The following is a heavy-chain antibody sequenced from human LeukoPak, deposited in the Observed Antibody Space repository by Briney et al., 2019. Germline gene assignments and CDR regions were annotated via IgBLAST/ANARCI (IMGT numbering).Heavy chain of an antibody. V-gene: IGHV4-61*08. CDR1: GDSISSGGYY. CDR3: ARAVSSWFFNWFDP. CDR2: IYYSGST. J-gene: IGHJ5*02. D-gene: IGHD6-13*01. Sequence: SQTLSLTCTVSGDSISSGGYYWSWIRQHPGKGLEWIGYIYYSGSTNYNPSLKSRVTISVDTSKNQFSLKLSSVTAADTAVYYCARAVSSWFFNWFDPWGQGTLVTVSS.